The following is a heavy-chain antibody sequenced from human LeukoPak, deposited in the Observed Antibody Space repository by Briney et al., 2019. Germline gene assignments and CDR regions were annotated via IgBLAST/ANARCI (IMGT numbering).Heavy chain of an antibody. V-gene: IGHV3-74*01. CDR3: ARKPLSGGYGGTIDY. J-gene: IGHJ4*02. CDR2: INNYGVCR. CDR1: GFTPRSYW. Sequence: PGGSLRLSCAPSGFTPRSYWMHWVRQVPGKGLEWLSRINNYGVCRSYADSVRGRFTISRDNAKNTLYPRKNSLRAEDTAIYYCARKPLSGGYGGTIDYWGQGTLVTVSS. D-gene: IGHD5-12*01.